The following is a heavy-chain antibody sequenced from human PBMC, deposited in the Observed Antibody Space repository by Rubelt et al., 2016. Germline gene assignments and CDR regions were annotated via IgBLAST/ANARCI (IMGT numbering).Heavy chain of an antibody. D-gene: IGHD3-10*01. J-gene: IGHJ4*02. CDR3: ARASGGRFGELIDY. Sequence: QLQLQESGPGLVKPSKTLSLTCTVSGGSISSSSYYWGWIRQPPGKGLEWIGRIYYSGSTYYNPSLKSRVTIAVDTSKNQFSRKLSSVTAADTAVYYCARASGGRFGELIDYWGQGTLVTVSS. V-gene: IGHV4-39*07. CDR2: IYYSGST. CDR1: GGSISSSSYY.